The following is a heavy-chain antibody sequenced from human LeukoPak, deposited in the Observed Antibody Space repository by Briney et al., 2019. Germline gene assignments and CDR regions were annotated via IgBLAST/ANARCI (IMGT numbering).Heavy chain of an antibody. V-gene: IGHV3-21*01. CDR1: GFTFNAYT. CDR2: MSSSRDYV. J-gene: IGHJ4*02. D-gene: IGHD1-26*01. CDR3: ARGLVGSAFDY. Sequence: GGSLRLYCGASGFTFNAYTMHWVRQVPGKGLEWVSSMSSSRDYVFYADSVKGRFTIFRDNANQSLDLEMSSLRGEDTAIYYCARGLVGSAFDYWGRGTLVTVSS.